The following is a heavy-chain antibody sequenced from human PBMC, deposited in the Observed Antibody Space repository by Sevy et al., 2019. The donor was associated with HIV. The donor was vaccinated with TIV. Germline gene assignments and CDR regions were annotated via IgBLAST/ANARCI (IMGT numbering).Heavy chain of an antibody. CDR2: INPSGGST. J-gene: IGHJ6*03. CDR1: GYTFTSYY. D-gene: IGHD3-16*01. V-gene: IGHV1-46*03. Sequence: ASVKVSCKASGYTFTSYYMHWVRQAPGQGLEWMGIINPSGGSTSYAQKFQGRVTMTRDTSTSTVYMELSSVRSEDTAVYYCARSGKGGGYYYYYYMDVWGKGTTVTVSS. CDR3: ARSGKGGGYYYYYYMDV.